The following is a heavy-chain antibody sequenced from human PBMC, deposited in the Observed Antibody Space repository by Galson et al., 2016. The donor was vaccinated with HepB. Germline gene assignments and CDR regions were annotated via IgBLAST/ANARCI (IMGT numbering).Heavy chain of an antibody. CDR1: GFTFSNYA. Sequence: SLRLSCAASGFTFSNYAMSWVRQAPGKGLEWVSGISGSGGSTYYADSVKGRFTISRANSKNTLFLQMHSLRAEDTAVYYCAKDEGWAEAGRYYFDYWGQGTLVTVSS. J-gene: IGHJ4*02. D-gene: IGHD6-13*01. V-gene: IGHV3-23*01. CDR3: AKDEGWAEAGRYYFDY. CDR2: ISGSGGST.